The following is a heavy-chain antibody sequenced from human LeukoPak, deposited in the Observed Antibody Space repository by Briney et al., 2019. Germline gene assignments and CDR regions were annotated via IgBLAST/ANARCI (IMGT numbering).Heavy chain of an antibody. Sequence: GASVKVSCKASGYTFSDYYVHWVRQAPGQGLEWMGWINPNSGGTHYAQKFQGRVTMTRDTSISTAYMELSRLRSDDTAVYYCARDVYDGLYYMDVWGKGTTVTISS. CDR2: INPNSGGT. CDR3: ARDVYDGLYYMDV. CDR1: GYTFSDYY. D-gene: IGHD3-9*01. V-gene: IGHV1-2*02. J-gene: IGHJ6*03.